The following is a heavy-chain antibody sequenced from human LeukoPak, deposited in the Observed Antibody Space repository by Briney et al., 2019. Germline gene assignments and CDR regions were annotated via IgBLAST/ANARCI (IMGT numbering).Heavy chain of an antibody. Sequence: GGSLRLTCAASGFTFSSYSMNWVRQAPGKGLEWVSYISSSSSTIYYADSVKGRFTISRDNAKNSLYLQMNSLRAEDTAVYYCARDCSSTSCYTIYYYYYYMDVWGKGTTVTVSS. J-gene: IGHJ6*03. D-gene: IGHD2-2*02. CDR3: ARDCSSTSCYTIYYYYYYMDV. CDR2: ISSSSSTI. V-gene: IGHV3-48*04. CDR1: GFTFSSYS.